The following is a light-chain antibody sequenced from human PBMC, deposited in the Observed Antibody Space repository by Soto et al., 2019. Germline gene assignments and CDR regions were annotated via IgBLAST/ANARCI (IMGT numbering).Light chain of an antibody. CDR3: SSYTSSSTLLYV. CDR1: SSDVGGYNY. CDR2: DVS. V-gene: IGLV2-14*01. Sequence: QSALTQPASVSGSPGQSITISCTGTSSDVGGYNYVSWYQQHPGKAPKFMIYDVSSRPSGVSNRFSGSKSGNTASLTISGLQAEDEADYYCSSYTSSSTLLYVFGTGTKLTVL. J-gene: IGLJ1*01.